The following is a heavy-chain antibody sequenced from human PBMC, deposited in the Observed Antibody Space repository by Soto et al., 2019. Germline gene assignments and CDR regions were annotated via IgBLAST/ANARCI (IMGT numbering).Heavy chain of an antibody. D-gene: IGHD3-10*01. CDR3: ARDSEYYGSGSSYYYYGMDV. CDR2: IYYSGST. CDR1: GGSVSSGSYY. J-gene: IGHJ6*02. V-gene: IGHV4-61*01. Sequence: WETLSLTCTVSGGSVSSGSYYWSWIRQPPGKGLEWIGYIYYSGSTNYNPSLKSRVTISVDTSKNQFSLKLSSVTAADTAVYYCARDSEYYGSGSSYYYYGMDVWGQGTTVTVSS.